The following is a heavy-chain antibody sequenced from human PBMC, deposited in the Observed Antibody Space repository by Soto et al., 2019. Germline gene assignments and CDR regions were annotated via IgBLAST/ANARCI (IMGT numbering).Heavy chain of an antibody. J-gene: IGHJ4*02. V-gene: IGHV1-69*19. CDR2: ISPMFGAA. CDR1: GGPFNTYA. D-gene: IGHD3-10*01. Sequence: QVQLVQSGAEMKKPGSSVKVSCQSSGGPFNTYAMNWVRQAPGQGPERMGDISPMFGAANYAPKFQGRVTITADESTGTSYMQLSSLTSEDTALYFCAREVQVHTPAFVYWGQGTLVTVSS. CDR3: AREVQVHTPAFVY.